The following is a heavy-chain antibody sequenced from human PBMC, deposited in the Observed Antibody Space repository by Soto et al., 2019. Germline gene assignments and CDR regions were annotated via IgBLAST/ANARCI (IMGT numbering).Heavy chain of an antibody. Sequence: EVQLLESGGGLAQPGGSLRLSCAASGFTFSSYPMSWVRQAPGQGLEWVSGIVASGGSTYYADSVKGRFTISRDNSKNALYLQMNSRRAEDTAVYYCAKNSAATIRVGYDYWGQGTLVTVSA. D-gene: IGHD5-12*01. J-gene: IGHJ4*02. V-gene: IGHV3-23*01. CDR3: AKNSAATIRVGYDY. CDR2: IVASGGST. CDR1: GFTFSSYP.